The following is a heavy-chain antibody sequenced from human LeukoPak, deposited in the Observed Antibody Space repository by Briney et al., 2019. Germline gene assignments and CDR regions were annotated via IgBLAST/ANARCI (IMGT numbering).Heavy chain of an antibody. V-gene: IGHV3-20*04. CDR1: GFTFDDYG. J-gene: IGHJ3*02. D-gene: IGHD3-22*01. CDR3: ARDSTADYYDSSGYADAFDI. Sequence: GGSLRLSCAASGFTFDDYGMSWVRQAPGKGREWVSGINWNGGSTGYADSVKGRFTISRDNAKNSLYLQMNSLRAEDTALYYCARDSTADYYDSSGYADAFDIWGQGTMVTVSS. CDR2: INWNGGST.